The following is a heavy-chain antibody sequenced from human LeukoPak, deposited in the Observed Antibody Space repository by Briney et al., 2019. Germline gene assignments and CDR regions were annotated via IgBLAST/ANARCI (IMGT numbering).Heavy chain of an antibody. Sequence: GGSLRLSCAASGLTFSSYGMHWVRQAPGKGLEWVAFIRYDGSNKYYADSVKGRFTISRDNSKNTLYLQMNSLRAEDTAVYYCAKDNHKQLVGRVYYYYYMDVWGKGTTVTVSS. CDR2: IRYDGSNK. V-gene: IGHV3-30*02. CDR1: GLTFSSYG. D-gene: IGHD6-6*01. CDR3: AKDNHKQLVGRVYYYYYMDV. J-gene: IGHJ6*03.